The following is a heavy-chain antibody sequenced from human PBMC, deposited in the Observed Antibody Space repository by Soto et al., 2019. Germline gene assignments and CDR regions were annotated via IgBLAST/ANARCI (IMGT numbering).Heavy chain of an antibody. CDR3: AKDAWITFLGVEKVYGMDV. V-gene: IGHV3-30*18. J-gene: IGHJ6*02. D-gene: IGHD3-16*01. CDR1: GFTFSSFG. CDR2: ISYDGIDK. Sequence: GGSLRLSCAASGFTFSSFGLHWVRQAPGKGLEWAAVISYDGIDKYYADSVKGRFTISRDNSKNTLYLQMNSLRADDTAVYYCAKDAWITFLGVEKVYGMDVWGQGTTVTVSS.